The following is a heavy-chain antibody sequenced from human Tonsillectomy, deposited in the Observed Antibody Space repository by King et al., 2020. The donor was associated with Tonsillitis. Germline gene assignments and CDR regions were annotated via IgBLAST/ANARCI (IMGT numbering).Heavy chain of an antibody. CDR2: IYWNHDK. J-gene: IGHJ4*02. D-gene: IGHD5-18*01. CDR3: AHRLLSDSSYSYGLDY. V-gene: IGHV2-5*01. Sequence: TLKESGPTLVKPTQTLTLTCTFSGFSLSTSGVSVVWIRQPPRKALEWLALIYWNHDKRYSPSLKRRLTITKDTSKNQGVLPLTNMDPVDTATYYCAHRLLSDSSYSYGLDYWGQGTLVTVSS. CDR1: GFSLSTSGVS.